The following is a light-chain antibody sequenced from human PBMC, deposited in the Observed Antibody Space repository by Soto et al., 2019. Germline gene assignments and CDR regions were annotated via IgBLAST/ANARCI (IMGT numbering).Light chain of an antibody. CDR1: QVIANN. J-gene: IGKJ2*01. CDR3: LQHHTYPFT. Sequence: DLQMTQSPSSLSASVGDRVTLTCRASQVIANNLGWYQQKPGKAPKRLIYAASTLEGGVPSRFSGSGSATEFTLTISSLQPEDFATYYCLQHHTYPFTFGQGTKLEI. CDR2: AAS. V-gene: IGKV1-17*01.